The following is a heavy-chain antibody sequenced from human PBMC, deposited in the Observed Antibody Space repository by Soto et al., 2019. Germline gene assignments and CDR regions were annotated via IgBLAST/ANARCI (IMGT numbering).Heavy chain of an antibody. CDR2: ISYDGSNK. V-gene: IGHV3-30*18. CDR1: GFTFSSYG. J-gene: IGHJ1*01. D-gene: IGHD4-4*01. Sequence: QVQLVESGGGVVQPGRSLRLSCAASGFTFSSYGMHWVRQAPGKGLEWVAVISYDGSNKYYADSVKGRFTISRDNFKNALYLQMNSLVAEDTGVYYCAKDGGNSDGPPPYFQHWGQGTLVTVSS. CDR3: AKDGGNSDGPPPYFQH.